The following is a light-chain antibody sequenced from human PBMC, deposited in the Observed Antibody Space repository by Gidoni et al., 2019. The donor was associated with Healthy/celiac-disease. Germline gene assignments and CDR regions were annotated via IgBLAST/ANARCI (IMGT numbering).Light chain of an antibody. J-gene: IGKJ2*01. CDR1: QSVSSN. Sequence: DIVMTQSPATLSVSPGERATLSCRASQSVSSNLAWYQQKPGQAPRLLIYGASTRATGIPARFSGSGSGTEFTLTISSLQSEDFAVYYCQQYNNWPQTFGQGTKLEIK. CDR2: GAS. V-gene: IGKV3-15*01. CDR3: QQYNNWPQT.